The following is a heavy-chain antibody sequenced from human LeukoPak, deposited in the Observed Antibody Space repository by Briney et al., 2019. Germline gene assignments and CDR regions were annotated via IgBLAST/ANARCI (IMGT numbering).Heavy chain of an antibody. CDR3: ARDLYDSSGYYYPTAFDI. J-gene: IGHJ3*02. CDR1: GYTFTSYG. Sequence: ASVKVSCKASGYTFTSYGISWVRQAPGQGLEWMGWISAYNGNTNYAQKLQGRVTMTTDTSTSTAYMELRSLRSDDTAVYYCARDLYDSSGYYYPTAFDIWGQGAMVTVSS. V-gene: IGHV1-18*01. CDR2: ISAYNGNT. D-gene: IGHD3-22*01.